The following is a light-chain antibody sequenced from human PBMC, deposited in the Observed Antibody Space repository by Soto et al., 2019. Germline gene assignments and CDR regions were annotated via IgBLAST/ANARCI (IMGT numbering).Light chain of an antibody. CDR3: QQAGT. CDR2: DAS. CDR1: QSVNNY. J-gene: IGKJ5*01. Sequence: EIVLTQSPATLSLSPGERATLSCRASQSVNNYLGWYQQKPGQAPRLLIYDASNRATGTPARFSGSGSGTDFTLTISSLEPQDFAVYYCQQAGTFGQGTRLESK. V-gene: IGKV3-11*01.